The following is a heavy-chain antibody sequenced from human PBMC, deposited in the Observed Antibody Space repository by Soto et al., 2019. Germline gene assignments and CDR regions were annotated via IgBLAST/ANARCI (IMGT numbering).Heavy chain of an antibody. D-gene: IGHD4-17*01. V-gene: IGHV3-23*01. CDR1: GFTFSSYA. CDR3: AKGLFEGDYSSFDY. CDR2: ISGSGGST. J-gene: IGHJ4*02. Sequence: EVQLLESGGGLVQPGGSLRLSCAASGFTFSSYAMSWVRQAAGKGLEWVSAISGSGGSTYYADSVKGRFTISRDNSKNTLYLQMNSPRAEDTAVYYCAKGLFEGDYSSFDYWGQGTPVTVSS.